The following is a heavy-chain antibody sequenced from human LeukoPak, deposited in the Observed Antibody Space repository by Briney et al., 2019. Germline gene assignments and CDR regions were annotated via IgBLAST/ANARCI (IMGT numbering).Heavy chain of an antibody. D-gene: IGHD2-21*01. Sequence: GTSLRLSCAASGFTFSSYAMHWVRQAPGKGLEWVAVISYDGSNKYYADSVKGRFTISRDNSKNTLYLQMNSLRAEDTAVYYCARGSQSKHLDYWGQGTLVTVSS. CDR3: ARGSQSKHLDY. CDR1: GFTFSSYA. J-gene: IGHJ4*02. V-gene: IGHV3-30-3*01. CDR2: ISYDGSNK.